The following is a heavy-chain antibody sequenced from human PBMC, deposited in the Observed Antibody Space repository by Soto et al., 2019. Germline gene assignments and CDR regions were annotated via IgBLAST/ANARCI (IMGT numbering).Heavy chain of an antibody. Sequence: GGSLRLSCAASGFNFTNHWMHWVRQAPGKGLVWVSRITSDGKSKAYAESVKGRFAISRDNAKDTVYLQMNGLTVEDTAVYYCARESGDWPLNWFDPWGQGTLVTVSS. J-gene: IGHJ5*02. D-gene: IGHD2-21*02. CDR3: ARESGDWPLNWFDP. V-gene: IGHV3-74*01. CDR1: GFNFTNHW. CDR2: ITSDGKSK.